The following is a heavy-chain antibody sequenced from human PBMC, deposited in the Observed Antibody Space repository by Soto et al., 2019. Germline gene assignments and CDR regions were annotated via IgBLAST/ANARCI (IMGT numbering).Heavy chain of an antibody. V-gene: IGHV3-74*01. D-gene: IGHD6-13*01. Sequence: EVQLVESGGGLVQPGGSLRLSCAASGFTFSSYWMHWVRQAPGKGLVWVSRINSDGSSTSYADSVKGRFTISRDNAKNTLYLQMISLIAEVTAVYYCAREGSSWYYVDCWGQGTLVIVSS. CDR2: INSDGSST. CDR1: GFTFSSYW. J-gene: IGHJ4*02. CDR3: AREGSSWYYVDC.